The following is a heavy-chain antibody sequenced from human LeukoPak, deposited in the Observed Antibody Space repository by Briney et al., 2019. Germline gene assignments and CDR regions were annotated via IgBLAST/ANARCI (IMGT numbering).Heavy chain of an antibody. Sequence: SETLSLTCTVSGGSISSGDYYWGWIRQPPGKGLEWIGSIYHSGSTYYNPSLKSRVTISVDTSKNQFSLKLSSVTAADTAVYYCAREGEDCSGGSCYHYYFDYWGQGTLVTVSS. V-gene: IGHV4-39*07. J-gene: IGHJ4*02. D-gene: IGHD2-15*01. CDR2: IYHSGST. CDR3: AREGEDCSGGSCYHYYFDY. CDR1: GGSISSGDYY.